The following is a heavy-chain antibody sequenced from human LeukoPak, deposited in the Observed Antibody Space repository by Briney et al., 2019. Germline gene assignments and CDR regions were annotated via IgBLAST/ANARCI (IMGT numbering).Heavy chain of an antibody. CDR2: ISGSGGST. V-gene: IGHV3-23*01. D-gene: IGHD3-22*01. CDR1: GFTFSSYA. CDR3: ALTGTMIPIDY. J-gene: IGHJ4*02. Sequence: GGSLRLSCAASGFTFSSYAMSWVRQAPGKGLDWVSAISGSGGSTYYADSVKGRFTISRDNSKNTLYLQMNSLRAEDTAVYYCALTGTMIPIDYWGQGTLVTVSS.